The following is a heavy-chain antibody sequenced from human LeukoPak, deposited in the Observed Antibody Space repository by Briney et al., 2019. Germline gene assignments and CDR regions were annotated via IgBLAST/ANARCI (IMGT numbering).Heavy chain of an antibody. Sequence: GGSLRLSCAASGLSFDTYAMSWVRQAPGKGLEWVSTISGSGGNTYYADSVKGRFTISRDNSKNTLYLQMNSQRADDTAVYYCFYTVARGAWGQGTLVTVSS. V-gene: IGHV3-23*01. CDR1: GLSFDTYA. D-gene: IGHD2-2*02. J-gene: IGHJ5*02. CDR3: FYTVARGA. CDR2: ISGSGGNT.